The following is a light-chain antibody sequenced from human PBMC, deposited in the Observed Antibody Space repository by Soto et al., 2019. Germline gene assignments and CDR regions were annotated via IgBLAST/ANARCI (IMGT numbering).Light chain of an antibody. CDR1: QDITSR. CDR2: DAS. V-gene: IGKV1-12*01. Sequence: DIQMTQSPFSVSASVGDRVTITCRPSQDITSRLGWYQQKPGKAPKLLIYDASNLQSGVPSRVSGSRSGTDFTLSINSLQPEDFATYYCQQASSFPRTCGQGTKVEVK. J-gene: IGKJ1*01. CDR3: QQASSFPRT.